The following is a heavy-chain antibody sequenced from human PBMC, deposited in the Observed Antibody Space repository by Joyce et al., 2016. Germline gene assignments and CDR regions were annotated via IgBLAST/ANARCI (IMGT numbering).Heavy chain of an antibody. CDR3: AKEGCSGGTCYGFDV. Sequence: QVQLVESGGGVVQPGRSLRLSCTASGLTFRSYGMHRVRQAAGKGLEWVAVVPWDGDESETYYEDSVQGRFTVFRDNSKNIVYLQMNSLRPDDTAVYYCAKEGCSGGTCYGFDVWGQGTTVSVSS. V-gene: IGHV3-30*18. CDR1: GLTFRSYG. D-gene: IGHD2-15*01. CDR2: VPWDGDESET. J-gene: IGHJ6*02.